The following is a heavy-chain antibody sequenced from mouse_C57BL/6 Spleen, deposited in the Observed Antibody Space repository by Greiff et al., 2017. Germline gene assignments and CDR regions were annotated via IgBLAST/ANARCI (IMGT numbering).Heavy chain of an antibody. D-gene: IGHD1-1*01. J-gene: IGHJ2*01. CDR2: ISNGGGST. V-gene: IGHV5-12*01. Sequence: EVKLVESGGGLVQPGGSLKLSCAASGFTFSDYYMYWVRQTPEKRLEWVAYISNGGGSTYYPDTVKGRFTISRDNAKNTLYLQMSRLKSEDTAMYYFARHSSGLDYWGQGTTLTVSS. CDR1: GFTFSDYY. CDR3: ARHSSGLDY.